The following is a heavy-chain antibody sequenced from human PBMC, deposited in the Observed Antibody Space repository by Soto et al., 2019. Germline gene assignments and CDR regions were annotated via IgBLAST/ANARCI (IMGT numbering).Heavy chain of an antibody. D-gene: IGHD2-8*01. Sequence: GGSLRLSCAASGFTFSSYAMSWVRQAPGKGLEWVSAISGSGGSTYYADSVKGRFTISRDNSKNTLYLQMNSLRAEDTAVYYCAKDPGLPVVLMVYAGSFDYWGQGTLVTVSS. J-gene: IGHJ4*02. V-gene: IGHV3-23*01. CDR1: GFTFSSYA. CDR3: AKDPGLPVVLMVYAGSFDY. CDR2: ISGSGGST.